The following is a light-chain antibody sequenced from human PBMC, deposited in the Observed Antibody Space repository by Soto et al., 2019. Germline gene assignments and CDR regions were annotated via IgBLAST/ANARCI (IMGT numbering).Light chain of an antibody. CDR1: QSVSSSY. CDR2: GAS. CDR3: QHYGSSPT. Sequence: EIVLTQSPGTLSLPPGERATLSCRASQSVSSSYLAWYQQKPGQAPRLLIYGASSRATGIPDRFSGSGSGTDFTLTISRLEPEDFAVYYCQHYGSSPTFGQGTKVEIK. J-gene: IGKJ1*01. V-gene: IGKV3-20*01.